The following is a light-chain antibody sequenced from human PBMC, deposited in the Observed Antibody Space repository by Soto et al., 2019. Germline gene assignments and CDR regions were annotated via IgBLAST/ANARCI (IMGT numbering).Light chain of an antibody. CDR3: QQYGSART. CDR2: GAS. CDR1: QSVSSSY. Sequence: EIVLTQSPGTLSLSPGERATLSCWASQSVSSSYLAWYQQKPGQAPRLLIYGASSRATGIPDRFSGSGSGTDFTLTISRLEPEDFAMYYCQQYGSARTFGQGTKAEIK. J-gene: IGKJ1*01. V-gene: IGKV3-20*01.